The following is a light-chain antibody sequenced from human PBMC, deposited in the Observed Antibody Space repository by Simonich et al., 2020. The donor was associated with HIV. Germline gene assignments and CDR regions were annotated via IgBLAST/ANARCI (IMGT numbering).Light chain of an antibody. Sequence: DIQMTQSPSSVSASVGDRVTITCRASQDVSNWLAWYQQKPGKAPKLLLYAASRLESGVPSRFSGSGSGTDFTLTISCLQSEDFATYYCQQYYSYPRTFGQGTKVEIK. CDR2: AAS. V-gene: IGKV1-NL1*01. CDR1: QDVSNW. CDR3: QQYYSYPRT. J-gene: IGKJ1*01.